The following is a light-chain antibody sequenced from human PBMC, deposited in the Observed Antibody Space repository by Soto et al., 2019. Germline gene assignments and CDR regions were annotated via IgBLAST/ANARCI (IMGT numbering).Light chain of an antibody. CDR3: QQYGSSPFT. J-gene: IGKJ3*01. Sequence: EILMTQSPATLSVSPGERATLSCRASQSVSSNLAWYQQKPGQAPRLLIYGASSRATGIPDRFSGSGSGTDFTLTISRLEPEDFAVYYCQQYGSSPFTFGPGTKVDIK. CDR1: QSVSSN. V-gene: IGKV3-20*01. CDR2: GAS.